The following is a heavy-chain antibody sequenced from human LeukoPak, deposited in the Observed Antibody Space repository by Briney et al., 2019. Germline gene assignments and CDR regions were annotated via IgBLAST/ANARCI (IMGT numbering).Heavy chain of an antibody. CDR1: GFTFSSYS. J-gene: IGHJ4*02. CDR2: ISSSSSYI. D-gene: IGHD3-3*02. Sequence: SGGSLRLSCAASGFTFSSYSMNWVRQAPGKGLEWVSSISSSSSYIYYADSVKGRFTISRDNAKNSLYLQMNSLRVEDTAVYYCAKRVTGEPFMEWFQRPFDYWGQGTLVTVSS. CDR3: AKRVTGEPFMEWFQRPFDY. V-gene: IGHV3-21*04.